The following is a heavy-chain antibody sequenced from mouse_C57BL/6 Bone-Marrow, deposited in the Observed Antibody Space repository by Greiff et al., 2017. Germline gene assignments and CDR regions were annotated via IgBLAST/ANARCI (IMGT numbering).Heavy chain of an antibody. V-gene: IGHV1-64*01. CDR1: GYTFTSYW. CDR3: STPLLRYRAWFAY. J-gene: IGHJ3*01. CDR2: IHPNSGST. Sequence: QVQLQQPGAELVKPGASVKLSSKASGYTFTSYWMDWVKQRPGQGLEWIGMIHPNSGSTNYNEKFKSKATLTVDKSSSTAYMQLSSLTSEDSAVYYCSTPLLRYRAWFAYWGQGTLVTVSA. D-gene: IGHD1-1*01.